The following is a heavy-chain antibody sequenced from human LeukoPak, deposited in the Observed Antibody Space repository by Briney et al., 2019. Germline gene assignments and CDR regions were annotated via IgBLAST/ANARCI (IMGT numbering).Heavy chain of an antibody. D-gene: IGHD5-12*01. J-gene: IGHJ4*02. CDR3: GTWSRYSGYDLDH. Sequence: PGGSLRLSCAASGFTFSSYWMGWVRQAPGKGLEWVANIKQDGIEKYSVDSVKGRFTISRDNANNLLYLQMNSLRAEDTAVYYRGTWSRYSGYDLDHWGQGTLVTVSS. V-gene: IGHV3-7*01. CDR1: GFTFSSYW. CDR2: IKQDGIEK.